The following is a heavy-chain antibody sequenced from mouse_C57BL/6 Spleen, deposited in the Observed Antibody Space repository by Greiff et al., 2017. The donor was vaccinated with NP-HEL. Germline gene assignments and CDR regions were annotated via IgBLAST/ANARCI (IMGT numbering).Heavy chain of an antibody. Sequence: VQLQQSGAELVKPGASVKMSCKASGYTFTSYWITWVKQRPGQGLEWIGDIYPGSGSTNYNEKFKSKATLTVDTSSSTAYMQLSSLTSEDSAVYYCARGITTVVATGYFDVWGTGTTVTVSS. CDR1: GYTFTSYW. D-gene: IGHD1-1*01. CDR3: ARGITTVVATGYFDV. V-gene: IGHV1-55*01. J-gene: IGHJ1*03. CDR2: IYPGSGST.